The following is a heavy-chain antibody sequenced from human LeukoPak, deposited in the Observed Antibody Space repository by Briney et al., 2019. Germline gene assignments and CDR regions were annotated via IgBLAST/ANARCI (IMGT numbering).Heavy chain of an antibody. CDR1: GFPFSTYA. V-gene: IGHV3-23*01. Sequence: RLGGSLRLSCAASGFPFSTYAITWVRQGPGKGLEWVSAIRPDGDRTYYANSVRGRFTISRDNSKDTVYLQINGLRVEDTAVYYCAREQSGTRGWYTVDYWGQGTLVTVSS. D-gene: IGHD6-19*01. J-gene: IGHJ4*02. CDR2: IRPDGDRT. CDR3: AREQSGTRGWYTVDY.